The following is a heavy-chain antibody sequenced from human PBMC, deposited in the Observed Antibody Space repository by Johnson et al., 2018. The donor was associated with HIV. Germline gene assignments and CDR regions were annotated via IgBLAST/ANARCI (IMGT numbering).Heavy chain of an antibody. J-gene: IGHJ3*02. CDR3: AKDMVVRENGAFDI. Sequence: VQLVESGGGLVQPGGSLRLSCAASGFTFSSYAMSWVRQTPGKGLEWVSLISGSTGRTNYADSVKGRFTISRDNSKNTLYLQMNSLRAEDTALYYCAKDMVVRENGAFDIWGQGTMVTVSS. CDR2: ISGSTGRT. V-gene: IGHV3-23*04. CDR1: GFTFSSYA. D-gene: IGHD3-10*01.